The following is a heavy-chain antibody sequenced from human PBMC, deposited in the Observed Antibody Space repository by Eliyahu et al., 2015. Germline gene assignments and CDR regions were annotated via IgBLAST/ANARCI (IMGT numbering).Heavy chain of an antibody. CDR2: MSXDGSGT. CDR1: GSXFGGYA. D-gene: IGHD1-1*01. V-gene: IGHV3-30*18. Sequence: QVQLVESGGGVVQPGKSLXLSCVVSGSXFGGYAMPGVPQAPGTGPGGVXLMSXDGSGTYYADSVKGRFTISRDNSKNTLYLQMNGLRFDDTGVYSCVKDGMEATGMEGNDYWGQGTPVTVST. CDR3: VKDGMEATGMEGNDY. J-gene: IGHJ4*02.